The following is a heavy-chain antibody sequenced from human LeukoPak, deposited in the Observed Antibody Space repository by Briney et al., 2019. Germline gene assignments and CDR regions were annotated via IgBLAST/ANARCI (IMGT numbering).Heavy chain of an antibody. CDR1: GFTFSSYW. Sequence: GGSLRLSCAASGFTFSSYWMSWVRQAPGKGREWVANIKQDGSEKYYVDSVKGRFTISRGNAKNSLYLQMNSPRAEDTAVYYCARVTGDGEYYYYYMDVWGKGTTVTVSS. J-gene: IGHJ6*03. CDR2: IKQDGSEK. V-gene: IGHV3-7*01. CDR3: ARVTGDGEYYYYYMDV. D-gene: IGHD7-27*01.